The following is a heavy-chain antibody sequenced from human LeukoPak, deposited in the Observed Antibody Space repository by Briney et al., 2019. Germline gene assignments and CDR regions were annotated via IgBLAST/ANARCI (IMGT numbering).Heavy chain of an antibody. J-gene: IGHJ4*02. CDR1: GFTFSSYW. V-gene: IGHV3-7*01. Sequence: GGSLRLSCAASGFTFSSYWMSWVRQAPGKGLEWVANIKQDGSEKYYVDSVKGRFTISRDNAKNSLYLQMNSLRAEGTAVYYCARKIVVVPAAGPEIDYWGQGTLVTVSS. CDR2: IKQDGSEK. CDR3: ARKIVVVPAAGPEIDY. D-gene: IGHD2-2*01.